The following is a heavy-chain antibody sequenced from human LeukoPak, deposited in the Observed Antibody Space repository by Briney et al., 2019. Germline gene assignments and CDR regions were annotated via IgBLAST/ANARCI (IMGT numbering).Heavy chain of an antibody. D-gene: IGHD6-6*01. V-gene: IGHV5-51*01. Sequence: GESLKISCKGSGYSFTTYWIGWVRQMPGEGLEWMGIIYPGDSDTRYSPSFQGQVTISADKSINTAYLQWSSLKASDTAMYYCARQYSRSSPFDYWGQGTLVTVPS. CDR1: GYSFTTYW. CDR2: IYPGDSDT. J-gene: IGHJ4*02. CDR3: ARQYSRSSPFDY.